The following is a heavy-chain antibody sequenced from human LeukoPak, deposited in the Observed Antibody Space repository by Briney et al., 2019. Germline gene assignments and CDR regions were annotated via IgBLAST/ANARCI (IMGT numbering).Heavy chain of an antibody. CDR2: MYHSGNS. D-gene: IGHD3-22*01. CDR1: GYSVSGAYY. CDR3: ARTYYYDSSGYYTNWFDP. V-gene: IGHV4-38-2*01. Sequence: SETLSLTCSVSGYSVSGAYYWGWIRQPPGEGLEWIGTMYHSGNSYYNPSLQSRVTISVDTSKNQFSLKLSSVTAADTAVYYCARTYYYDSSGYYTNWFDPWGQGTLVTVSS. J-gene: IGHJ5*02.